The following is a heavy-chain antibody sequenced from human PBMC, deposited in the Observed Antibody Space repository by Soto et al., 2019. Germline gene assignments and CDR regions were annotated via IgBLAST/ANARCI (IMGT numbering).Heavy chain of an antibody. Sequence: QVQLQESGPGLVKPSETLSLNCTVSGGSISSFYWSWVRQTPGKGLEWIGYISYSGSTNYNPSLHSRVTISVDTSKKQFSLKLTSVTTADTDGYYCTRRQGSYLDQWGQGTLVTVSS. CDR2: ISYSGST. CDR1: GGSISSFY. V-gene: IGHV4-59*01. D-gene: IGHD2-15*01. J-gene: IGHJ4*02. CDR3: TRRQGSYLDQ.